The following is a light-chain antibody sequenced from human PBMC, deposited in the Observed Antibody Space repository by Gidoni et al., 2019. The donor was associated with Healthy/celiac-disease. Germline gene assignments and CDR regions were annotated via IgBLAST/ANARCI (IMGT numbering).Light chain of an antibody. V-gene: IGKV3-15*01. Sequence: DTVMTQSPAILSVSPGERATLSCTASQSVSNYLAWYQQKPGQAPRLLIYGASTRATGIPVRFSGSGSGTEFTLSISGLQSEDFAVYYCQQYSDWLLSFGGXTKVEI. CDR1: QSVSNY. CDR3: QQYSDWLLS. CDR2: GAS. J-gene: IGKJ4*01.